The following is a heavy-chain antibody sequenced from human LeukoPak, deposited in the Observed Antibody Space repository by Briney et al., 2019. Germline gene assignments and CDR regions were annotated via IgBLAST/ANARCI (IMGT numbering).Heavy chain of an antibody. J-gene: IGHJ4*02. D-gene: IGHD3-22*01. CDR1: GFTFSSYE. V-gene: IGHV3-23*01. CDR3: ARESESYDSSGSTFDY. CDR2: ISGSGTNT. Sequence: GGSLRLSCAASGFTFSSYEMNWVRQAPGKGLEWVSAISGSGTNTDYADSVKGRFTISRDNSKNTLYLQMNSLRAEDTAVYYRARESESYDSSGSTFDYWGQGTLVTVSS.